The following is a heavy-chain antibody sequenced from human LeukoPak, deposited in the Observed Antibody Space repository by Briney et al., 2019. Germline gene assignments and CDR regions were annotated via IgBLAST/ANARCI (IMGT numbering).Heavy chain of an antibody. Sequence: PGGSLRLSCAASGFTFSSYSMNWVRQAPGKGLEWVSSISGSSSYIYYADSVKGRFTISRDNAKNSLYLQMNSLRAEDTAVYYCAREKYCSRGSCYSTFDYWGQGTLVTVSS. CDR3: AREKYCSRGSCYSTFDY. CDR1: GFTFSSYS. V-gene: IGHV3-21*01. CDR2: ISGSSSYI. J-gene: IGHJ4*02. D-gene: IGHD2-15*01.